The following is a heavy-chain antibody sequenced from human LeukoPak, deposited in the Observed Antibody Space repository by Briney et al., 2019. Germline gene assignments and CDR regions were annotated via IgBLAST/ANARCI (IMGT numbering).Heavy chain of an antibody. CDR3: ARVKGSGSYRKYYFDY. J-gene: IGHJ4*02. CDR2: INPNSGGT. Sequence: ASVKVSCKASGYTFSDYYVHWVRQAPGQGLEWMGWINPNSGGTNYAQKFQGRVTMTRDTSISTAYMELSRLRSDDTAVYYCARVKGSGSYRKYYFDYWGQGTLVTVSS. V-gene: IGHV1-2*02. CDR1: GYTFSDYY. D-gene: IGHD3-10*01.